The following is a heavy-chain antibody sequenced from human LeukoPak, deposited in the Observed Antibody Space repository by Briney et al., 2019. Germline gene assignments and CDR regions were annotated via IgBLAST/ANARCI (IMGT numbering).Heavy chain of an antibody. Sequence: GGSLRLSCAASGFIFSNYGLTWVRQTPAMGLEWVSAISGTGSNREYADSVKGRFTISRDNSKNTLYLQMNSLRAEDTAVYYCAKEGISSSWYDYWGQGTLVTVSS. V-gene: IGHV3-23*01. J-gene: IGHJ4*02. CDR3: AKEGISSSWYDY. D-gene: IGHD6-13*01. CDR1: GFIFSNYG. CDR2: ISGTGSNR.